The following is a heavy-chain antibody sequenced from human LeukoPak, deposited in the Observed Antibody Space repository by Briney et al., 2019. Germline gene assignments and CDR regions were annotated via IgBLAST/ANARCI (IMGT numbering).Heavy chain of an antibody. D-gene: IGHD4-23*01. CDR3: ARDGGDYGGLDY. CDR2: IRYDGSNK. Sequence: GGSLRLSCAASGFTFSSYGMHWVRQAPGKGLEWVAFIRYDGSNKYYADSVKGRFTISRDNAKNSLYLQMNSLRAEDTAVYYCARDGGDYGGLDYWGQGTLVTVSS. V-gene: IGHV3-30*02. J-gene: IGHJ4*02. CDR1: GFTFSSYG.